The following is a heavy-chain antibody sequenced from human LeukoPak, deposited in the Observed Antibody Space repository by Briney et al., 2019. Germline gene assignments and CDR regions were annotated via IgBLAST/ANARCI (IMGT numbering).Heavy chain of an antibody. Sequence: SETLSLTCTASGGSISSYYWSWIRQPPGKGLEWIGYIYYSGSTNYNPSLKSRVTISVDTSKNQFSLKLSSVTAADTAVYYCAREGGSYLDAFDIWGQGTMVTVSS. CDR2: IYYSGST. CDR3: AREGGSYLDAFDI. CDR1: GGSISSYY. J-gene: IGHJ3*02. V-gene: IGHV4-59*01. D-gene: IGHD1-26*01.